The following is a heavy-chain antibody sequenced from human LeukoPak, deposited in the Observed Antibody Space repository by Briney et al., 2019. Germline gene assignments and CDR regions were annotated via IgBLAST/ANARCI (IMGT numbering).Heavy chain of an antibody. J-gene: IGHJ4*02. V-gene: IGHV4-39*07. CDR1: GVSISSSSYY. CDR2: IYYSGTT. CDR3: AAYYYDSSGYRY. D-gene: IGHD3-22*01. Sequence: PSETLSLTCTASGVSISSSSYYWGWLRQPPGKGREWIGSIYYSGTTYYNPSLKSRVTISVDTSKNQFSLKLSSVTAADTAVYYCAAYYYDSSGYRYWGQGTLVTVSS.